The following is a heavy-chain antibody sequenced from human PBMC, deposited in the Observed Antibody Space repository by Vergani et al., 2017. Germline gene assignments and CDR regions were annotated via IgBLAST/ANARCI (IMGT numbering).Heavy chain of an antibody. D-gene: IGHD2-15*01. CDR2: ISSSSSYI. CDR3: ARDTTDCSGGSCYAYYYYGMDV. Sequence: EVQLVESGGGLVKPGGSLRLSCAASGFTFSSCSMNWVRQAPGKGLEWVSSISSSSSYIYYADSVKGRFTISRDNAKNSLYLQMNSLRAEDTAVYYCARDTTDCSGGSCYAYYYYGMDVWGQGTTVTVSS. V-gene: IGHV3-21*01. CDR1: GFTFSSCS. J-gene: IGHJ6*02.